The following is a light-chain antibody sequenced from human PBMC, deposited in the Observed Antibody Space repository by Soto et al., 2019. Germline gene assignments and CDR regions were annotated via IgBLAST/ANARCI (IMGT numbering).Light chain of an antibody. J-gene: IGKJ4*01. Sequence: DIQMTQSPSSLSASVGDRVTITCQASHDINNFLNWYQHKPGKAPKLLIYLASTLQSGVPSSFIGSGSGTDFSLTISSLQPEDVATYYCQYLNSFPLSFGGGTKVDIK. CDR3: QYLNSFPLS. CDR1: HDINNF. V-gene: IGKV1-9*01. CDR2: LAS.